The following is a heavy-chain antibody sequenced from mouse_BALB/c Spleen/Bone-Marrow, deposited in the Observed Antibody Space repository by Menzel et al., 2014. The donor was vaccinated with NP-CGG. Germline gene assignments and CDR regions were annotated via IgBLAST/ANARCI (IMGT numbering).Heavy chain of an antibody. Sequence: VQLQQSGAELVKPGASVKMSCKASGYTFTSYWMHWVKQRPGQGLEWNGVLDPSDSYTTSNQKFKGKATLTVDTSSNTAYMQLSSLTSEDSAVYYCTRGANPYYYTMDYWGQGTSVTVSS. D-gene: IGHD4-1*01. J-gene: IGHJ4*01. CDR1: GYTFTSYW. CDR3: TRGANPYYYTMDY. CDR2: LDPSDSYT. V-gene: IGHV1S127*01.